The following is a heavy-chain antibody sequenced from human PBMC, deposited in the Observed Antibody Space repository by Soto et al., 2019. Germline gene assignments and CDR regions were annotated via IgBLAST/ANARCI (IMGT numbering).Heavy chain of an antibody. CDR3: ARQMETRDDGLSYYFDY. CDR2: INAGNGNT. CDR1: GYTFTSYA. Sequence: GASVKVSCKASGYTFTSYAMHWVRQAPGQRLEWMGWINAGNGNTKYSQKFQGRVTITRDTSASTAYMELSSLRSEDTAVYYCARQMETRDDGLSYYFDYWGQGTLVTVSS. V-gene: IGHV1-3*01. D-gene: IGHD3-16*02. J-gene: IGHJ4*02.